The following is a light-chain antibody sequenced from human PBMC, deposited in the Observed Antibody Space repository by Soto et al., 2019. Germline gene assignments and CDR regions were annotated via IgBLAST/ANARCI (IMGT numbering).Light chain of an antibody. Sequence: AIRMTQSPSSFSASTGDRVTITCRASQGISSYLAWYQQKPGKAPKLLIYAASTLQSGVPSRFSGSGSGTDFTLTISCPQSEDFATYYCQQYYSYPLPFGQGTRLEIK. V-gene: IGKV1-8*01. J-gene: IGKJ5*01. CDR3: QQYYSYPLP. CDR1: QGISSY. CDR2: AAS.